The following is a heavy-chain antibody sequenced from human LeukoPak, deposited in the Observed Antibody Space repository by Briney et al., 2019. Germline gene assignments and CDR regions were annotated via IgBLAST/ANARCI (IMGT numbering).Heavy chain of an antibody. CDR1: GGSFSGYY. CDR2: INHSGST. D-gene: IGHD1/OR15-1a*01. Sequence: SETLSLTCAVYGGSFSGYYWNWIRQSPGKGLEWIGEINHSGSTNYNPSLKSRVTISVDTSKNQFSLKLSSVTAADTAVYYCARGTILDYYYGMDVWGQGTTVTVSS. J-gene: IGHJ6*02. V-gene: IGHV4-34*01. CDR3: ARGTILDYYYGMDV.